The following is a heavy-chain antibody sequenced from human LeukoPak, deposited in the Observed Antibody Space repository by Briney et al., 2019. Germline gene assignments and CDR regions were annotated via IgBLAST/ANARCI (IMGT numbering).Heavy chain of an antibody. CDR3: AKAPTTTTVVTVFDY. Sequence: ASVKVSCKVSGYTLTELSMHWVRQAPGKGLEWIGGFDPEDGETIYAQKFQGRVTMTEDTSTDTAYMELSSLRSEDTALYYCAKAPTTTTVVTVFDYWGQGTLVTVSS. J-gene: IGHJ4*02. D-gene: IGHD4-23*01. CDR2: FDPEDGET. V-gene: IGHV1-24*01. CDR1: GYTLTELS.